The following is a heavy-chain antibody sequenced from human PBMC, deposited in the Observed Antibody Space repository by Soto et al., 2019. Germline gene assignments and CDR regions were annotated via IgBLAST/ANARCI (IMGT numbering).Heavy chain of an antibody. CDR1: GFTFSSYA. CDR3: AKSTYDSSGYYWNDYYYGMDV. D-gene: IGHD3-22*01. CDR2: ISYDGSNK. J-gene: IGHJ6*02. Sequence: QVQLVESGGGVVQPGRSVRLSCAASGFTFSSYAMHWVRQAPGKGLEWVAVISYDGSNKYYADSVKGRFTISRDNSKNTLYLQMNSLRAEDTAVYYCAKSTYDSSGYYWNDYYYGMDVWGQGTTVTVSS. V-gene: IGHV3-30-3*01.